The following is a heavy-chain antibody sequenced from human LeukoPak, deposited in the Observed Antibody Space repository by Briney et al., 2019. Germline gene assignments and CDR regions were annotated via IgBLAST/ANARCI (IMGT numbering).Heavy chain of an antibody. CDR1: GGSISSYY. Sequence: PSETLSLTCTVSGGSISSYYCSWIRQPPGKGLEWIGYIYYSGSTNCNPSLKSRVTISVDTSKNQFSLKLSSVTAADTAVYYCARLANYDFWRGPYPHDACDMWGQGTMVTVSS. J-gene: IGHJ3*02. V-gene: IGHV4-59*08. CDR2: IYYSGST. D-gene: IGHD3-3*01. CDR3: ARLANYDFWRGPYPHDACDM.